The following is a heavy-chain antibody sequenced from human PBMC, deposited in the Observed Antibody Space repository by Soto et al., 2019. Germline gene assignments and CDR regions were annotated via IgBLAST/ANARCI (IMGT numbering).Heavy chain of an antibody. J-gene: IGHJ6*02. V-gene: IGHV1-46*01. CDR2: INPSGGST. CDR3: ARDPRYSYGDPPHRGMDV. CDR1: GYTFTSYY. Sequence: ASVKVSCKASGYTFTSYYMHWVRQAPVQGLEWMGIINPSGGSTSYAQKFQDRVTITADKSTYTVYMELSSLRSEDTALYYCARDPRYSYGDPPHRGMDVWGQGTTVTVSS. D-gene: IGHD5-18*01.